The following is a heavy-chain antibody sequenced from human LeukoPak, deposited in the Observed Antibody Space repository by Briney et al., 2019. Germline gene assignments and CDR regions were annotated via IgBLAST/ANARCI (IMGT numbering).Heavy chain of an antibody. CDR3: AKDSARRFLEWFFDY. V-gene: IGHV3-23*01. J-gene: IGHJ4*02. Sequence: PGGSLRLSCAASGFTFSSYAMSWGRQAPGKGLEWVSAISGSGGSTYYADSVEGRFTISRDNPKNTLYLQMNSLRAEDTAVYYCAKDSARRFLEWFFDYWGQGSQVTVSS. D-gene: IGHD3-3*01. CDR2: ISGSGGST. CDR1: GFTFSSYA.